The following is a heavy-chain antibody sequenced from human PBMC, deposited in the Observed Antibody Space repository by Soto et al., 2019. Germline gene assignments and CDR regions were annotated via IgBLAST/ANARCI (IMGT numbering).Heavy chain of an antibody. V-gene: IGHV1-69*12. Sequence: QVQLVQSGAEEKKPGSSVKVSCKASGGTFSRYAINWVRQAPGQGLEWLGGIIPIFRTPHYARKFQGRVTTTADESTSTAYMELTSLRSDDTAVYFCARVGPSYYFGYWGQGTLVTVSS. CDR1: GGTFSRYA. D-gene: IGHD3-10*01. J-gene: IGHJ4*02. CDR3: ARVGPSYYFGY. CDR2: IIPIFRTP.